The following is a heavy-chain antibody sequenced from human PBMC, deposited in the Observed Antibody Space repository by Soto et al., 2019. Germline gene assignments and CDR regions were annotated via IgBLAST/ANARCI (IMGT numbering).Heavy chain of an antibody. V-gene: IGHV4-39*01. J-gene: IGHJ3*02. CDR3: ARQAGPLPRDAFDI. CDR2: IYYSGST. D-gene: IGHD6-13*01. Sequence: QVQLQESGPGLVKPSETLSLTCTVSGGSISSSSYYWGWIRQPPGKGLEWIGRIYYSGSTYYNPSLKSRVTISVDTSKNQFSLKLSSVTAADTAVYYCARQAGPLPRDAFDIWGQGTMVTVSS. CDR1: GGSISSSSYY.